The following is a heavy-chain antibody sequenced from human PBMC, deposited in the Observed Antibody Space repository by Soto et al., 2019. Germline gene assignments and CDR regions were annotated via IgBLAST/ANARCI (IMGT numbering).Heavy chain of an antibody. Sequence: VELQESGPGLVKPSETLSLTCTVSRGSFSGYHWAWIRQPPGKGLEWIGYIFDSGTTNFKSSLRGRVAISLDKFKNQFSLQLTSVTAADTAIYYCARAHGDFWFDPWGQGVLVIVSS. CDR2: IFDSGTT. CDR3: ARAHGDFWFDP. J-gene: IGHJ5*02. CDR1: RGSFSGYH. V-gene: IGHV4-59*01.